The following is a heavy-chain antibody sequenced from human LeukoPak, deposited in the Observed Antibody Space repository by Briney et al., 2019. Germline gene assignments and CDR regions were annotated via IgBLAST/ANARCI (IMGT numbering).Heavy chain of an antibody. CDR3: ARGHGSGYTNWFDP. J-gene: IGHJ5*02. D-gene: IGHD3-10*01. CDR2: INPSAGST. Sequence: ASVKGSCKASGYSFTSYSIHWVRQAPGQGLEWMGIINPSAGSTSHAQKFQGRVTMTRDMSTSTVYMELSSLRSEDTAVYYYARGHGSGYTNWFDPWGQGTLVTVSS. CDR1: GYSFTSYS. V-gene: IGHV1-46*01.